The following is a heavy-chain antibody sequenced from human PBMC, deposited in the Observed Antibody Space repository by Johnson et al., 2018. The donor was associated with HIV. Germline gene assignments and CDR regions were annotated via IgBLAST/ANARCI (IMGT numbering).Heavy chain of an antibody. D-gene: IGHD2-2*01. J-gene: IGHJ3*02. CDR2: ISGSGVGI. CDR1: GFTFSDYY. V-gene: IGHV3-23*04. Sequence: VQLVESGGGLVTPGGSVKLSCQGSGFTFSDYYMTWIRQAPGKGLEWVSAISGSGVGIYYADSVKGRFTISRDNSKNTLYLQMNSLRAEDTAVYYCARDRGVVVLHGAVDIWGQGTMVTVSS. CDR3: ARDRGVVVLHGAVDI.